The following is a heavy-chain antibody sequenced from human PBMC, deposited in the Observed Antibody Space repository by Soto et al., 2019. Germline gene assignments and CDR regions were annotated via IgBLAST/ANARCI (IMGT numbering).Heavy chain of an antibody. V-gene: IGHV4-30-2*01. Sequence: PSETLSLTCPVSGGSIGGVGYSWSCIRQPPGGGLEWSRYMYPSGTFLKSPCLKTRLTMSLDMSKNQFSLTLNSMTAAGTAVDDWARAQFYSGSGNYNNRMFDAWGQGIQVTVSS. CDR2: MYPSGTF. J-gene: IGHJ5*02. D-gene: IGHD3-10*01. CDR3: ARAQFYSGSGNYNNRMFDA. CDR1: GGSIGGVGYS.